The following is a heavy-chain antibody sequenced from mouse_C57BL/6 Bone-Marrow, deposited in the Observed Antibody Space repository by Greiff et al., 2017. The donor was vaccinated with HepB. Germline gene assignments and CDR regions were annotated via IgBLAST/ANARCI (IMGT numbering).Heavy chain of an antibody. J-gene: IGHJ1*03. CDR1: GFTFSSYA. D-gene: IGHD1-1*01. CDR2: ISSGGDYI. V-gene: IGHV5-9-1*02. CDR3: TRDRPYYYGSSWYFDV. Sequence: EVKVEESGEGLVKPGGSLKLSCAASGFTFSSYAMSWVRRTPEKRLEWVAYISSGGDYIYYADTVKGRFTISRDNARNTLYLQMSSLKSEDTAMYYCTRDRPYYYGSSWYFDVWGTGTTVTVSS.